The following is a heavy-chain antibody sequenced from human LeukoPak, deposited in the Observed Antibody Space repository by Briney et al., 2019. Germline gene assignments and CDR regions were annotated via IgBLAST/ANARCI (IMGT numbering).Heavy chain of an antibody. Sequence: GGSLRLTCAASGFTFSSYAMSWVRQAPGKGLEWVSGISDGGVSTYYADSVKGRFTLSRDNSKNTLYLQMNSLRAEDTAVYYCAKDLSSSSWGQGTLVTVSS. CDR2: ISDGGVST. CDR3: AKDLSSSS. D-gene: IGHD6-6*01. V-gene: IGHV3-23*01. CDR1: GFTFSSYA. J-gene: IGHJ4*02.